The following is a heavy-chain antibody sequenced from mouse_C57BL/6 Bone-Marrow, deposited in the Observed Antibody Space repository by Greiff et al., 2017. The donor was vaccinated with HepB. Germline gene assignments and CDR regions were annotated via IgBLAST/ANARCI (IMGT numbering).Heavy chain of an antibody. CDR2: IHPSDSDT. D-gene: IGHD2-2*01. CDR1: GYTFTSYW. J-gene: IGHJ3*01. CDR3: ASMVTTRAWFAY. V-gene: IGHV1-74*01. Sequence: QVQLKESGAELVKPGASVKVSCKASGYTFTSYWMHWVKQRPGQGLEWIGRIHPSDSDTNYNQKFKGKATLTVDKSSSTAYMQLSSLTSEDSAVYYCASMVTTRAWFAYWGQGTLVTVSA.